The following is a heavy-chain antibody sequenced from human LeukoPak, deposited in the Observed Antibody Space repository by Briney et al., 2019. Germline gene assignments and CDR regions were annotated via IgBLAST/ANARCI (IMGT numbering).Heavy chain of an antibody. V-gene: IGHV1-8*01. CDR1: GYTFTSYD. CDR2: MNPNSGNT. D-gene: IGHD2-2*01. J-gene: IGHJ4*02. Sequence: ASVKVSCKASGYTFTSYDINWVRQATGRGLERMGWMNPNSGNTGYAQKFQGRVTMTRNTSISTAYMELSSLRSEDTAVYYCARGGQDIVVVPAAILGYYFDYWGQGTLVTVSS. CDR3: ARGGQDIVVVPAAILGYYFDY.